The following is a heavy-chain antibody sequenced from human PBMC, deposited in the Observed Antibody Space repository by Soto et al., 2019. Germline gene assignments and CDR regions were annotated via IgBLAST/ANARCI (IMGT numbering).Heavy chain of an antibody. D-gene: IGHD2-15*01. CDR1: GGSINNNKW. Sequence: PSETLSLTCAVSGGSINNNKWWSWVRQPPGKGLEWVGYIYYSGTTNYNPSLKSRVTISVDTSKNQFSLKLRSVTAADTAVYYCARGIRGYCSGGSCNYDFYYFGMDVWGQGTTVTVSS. J-gene: IGHJ6*02. CDR2: IYYSGTT. CDR3: ARGIRGYCSGGSCNYDFYYFGMDV. V-gene: IGHV4-4*02.